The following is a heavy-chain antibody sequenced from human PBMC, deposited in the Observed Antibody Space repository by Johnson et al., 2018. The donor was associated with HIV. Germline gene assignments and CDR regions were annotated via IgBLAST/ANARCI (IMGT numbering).Heavy chain of an antibody. CDR3: AKEEDSWRLVLYRAFDI. J-gene: IGHJ3*02. D-gene: IGHD4/OR15-4a*01. Sequence: QVQLVESGGGVVQPGRSLRLSCAASGFTFSSYVMHWVRQAPGNGLEWVTVISNERGDEYYADSVRGRFTISRDNLKSTLYLQMNSLRPEDTAVYYCAKEEDSWRLVLYRAFDIWGQGTMVTVSS. CDR2: ISNERGDE. CDR1: GFTFSSYV. V-gene: IGHV3-30*18.